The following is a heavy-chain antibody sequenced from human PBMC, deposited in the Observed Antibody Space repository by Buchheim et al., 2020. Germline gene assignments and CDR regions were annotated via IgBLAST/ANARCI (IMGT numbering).Heavy chain of an antibody. D-gene: IGHD3-22*01. J-gene: IGHJ4*02. CDR1: GFTFSSYS. V-gene: IGHV3-21*01. CDR2: ISGGSSYI. CDR3: ARGSGARIVVGTPFDY. Sequence: EVQLVESGGGLVKPGGSLRLSCAASGFTFSSYSMNWVRQAPGKGLEWVSCISGGSSYIYYADSVKGRFTISRDHANNSLYLQMNSLRAEDTAVYYCARGSGARIVVGTPFDYWGQGIL.